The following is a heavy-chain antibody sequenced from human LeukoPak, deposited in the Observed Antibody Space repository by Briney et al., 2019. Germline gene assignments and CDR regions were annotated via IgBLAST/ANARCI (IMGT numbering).Heavy chain of an antibody. CDR2: ISSSSSTI. D-gene: IGHD4-23*01. J-gene: IGHJ3*02. Sequence: GGSLRLSCAASGFTFSSYSMNWVRQAPGKGLEWVSYISSSSSTIYYADSVKGRFTISRDNAKNSLYLQMNSLRAEDTAVYYCASWYYGGPMMHTFDIWGQGTMVTVSS. CDR1: GFTFSSYS. V-gene: IGHV3-48*01. CDR3: ASWYYGGPMMHTFDI.